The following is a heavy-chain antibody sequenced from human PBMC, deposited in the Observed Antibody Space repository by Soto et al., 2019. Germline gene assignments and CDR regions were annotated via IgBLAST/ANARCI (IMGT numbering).Heavy chain of an antibody. D-gene: IGHD3-16*01. V-gene: IGHV3-53*05. J-gene: IGHJ6*02. Sequence: GGSLRLSCAASGFSVSSDYMNWVRQAPGKGLEWVSTIYSGGSTYYADSVKGRFTISRDNSKNTVYLQMNSLRAEDTAVYYCAREGGYYYYYGMDVWGQGTTVTVSS. CDR2: IYSGGST. CDR3: AREGGYYYYYGMDV. CDR1: GFSVSSDY.